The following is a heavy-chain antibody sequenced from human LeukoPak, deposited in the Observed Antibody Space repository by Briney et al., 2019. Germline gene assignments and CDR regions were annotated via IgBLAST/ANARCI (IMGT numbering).Heavy chain of an antibody. CDR3: ARQSGPYASRWFDY. D-gene: IGHD6-13*01. CDR2: IYYSGST. Sequence: NASETLSLTCTVSGGSISSYYWSWIRQPPGKGLEWIGSIYYSGSTFYNPSLESRVTISVDTSQNQFSLKLSSVTAADTAVYYCARQSGPYASRWFDYWGQGTLVTVSS. CDR1: GGSISSYY. J-gene: IGHJ4*02. V-gene: IGHV4-39*01.